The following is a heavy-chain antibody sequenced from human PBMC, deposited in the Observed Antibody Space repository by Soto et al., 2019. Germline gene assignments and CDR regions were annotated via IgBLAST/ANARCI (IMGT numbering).Heavy chain of an antibody. V-gene: IGHV1-3*01. CDR3: ASGLRFLEWLLS. Sequence: QVQLVQSGAEVKKPGASVKVSCKASGYTFTSYAMRWVRQAPGQRLEWMGWINAGNGNTKYSQKFQGRVTITGDTSASTAYMELSSLRSEDTAVYYCASGLRFLEWLLSWGQGTLVTVSS. J-gene: IGHJ4*02. CDR1: GYTFTSYA. D-gene: IGHD3-3*01. CDR2: INAGNGNT.